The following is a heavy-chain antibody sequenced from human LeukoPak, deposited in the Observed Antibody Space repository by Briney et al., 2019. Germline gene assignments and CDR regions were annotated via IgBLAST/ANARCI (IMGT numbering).Heavy chain of an antibody. Sequence: ASVTVSCKASGYTFTSYGISWVRQAPGQGLEWMGWISAYNGNTNYAQKLQGRVTMTTDTSTSTAYMELRSLRSDDTAVYYCAFNYDSSGYYDYWGQGTLVTVSS. CDR2: ISAYNGNT. CDR1: GYTFTSYG. D-gene: IGHD3-22*01. J-gene: IGHJ4*02. CDR3: AFNYDSSGYYDY. V-gene: IGHV1-18*01.